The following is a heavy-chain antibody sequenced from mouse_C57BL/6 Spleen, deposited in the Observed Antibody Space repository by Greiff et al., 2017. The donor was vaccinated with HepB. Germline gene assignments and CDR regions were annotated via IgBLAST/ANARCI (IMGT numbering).Heavy chain of an antibody. Sequence: QVQLKESGAELMKPGASVKLSCKATGYTFTGYWIEWVKQRPGHGLEWIGEILPGSGSTNYNEKFKGKATFTADTSSNTAYMQLSSLTTEDSAIYYCASGGGITTVVATKYFDVWGTGTTVTVSS. D-gene: IGHD1-1*01. V-gene: IGHV1-9*01. CDR2: ILPGSGST. J-gene: IGHJ1*03. CDR3: ASGGGITTVVATKYFDV. CDR1: GYTFTGYW.